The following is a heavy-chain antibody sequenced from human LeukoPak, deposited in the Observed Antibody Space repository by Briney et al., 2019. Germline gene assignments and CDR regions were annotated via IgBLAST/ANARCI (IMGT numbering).Heavy chain of an antibody. CDR3: AAADATTESGFDY. V-gene: IGHV1-46*01. D-gene: IGHD4-17*01. Sequence: PSVKVSCKASAYIFTRYHIHWVRQAPGQGLEWMGIIHRSGGGASYAQKCQGRVTMTSDTPTSTVYMELSSLRSEDTDVYYCAAADATTESGFDYWGQGALVTVSS. CDR1: AYIFTRYH. CDR2: IHRSGGGA. J-gene: IGHJ4*02.